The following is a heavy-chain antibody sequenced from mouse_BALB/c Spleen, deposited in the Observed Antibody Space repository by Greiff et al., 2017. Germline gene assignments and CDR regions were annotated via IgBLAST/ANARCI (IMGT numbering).Heavy chain of an antibody. CDR3: TRSYYYGSSYGY. D-gene: IGHD1-1*01. CDR1: GYTFTSYW. CDR2: IYPGSGST. Sequence: KQPGSELVRPGASVKLSCKASGYTFTSYWMHWVKQRPGQGLEWIGNIYPGSGSTNYDEKFKSKATLTVDTSSSTAYMQLSSLTSEDSAVYYCTRSYYYGSSYGYWGQGTTLTVSS. V-gene: IGHV1S22*01. J-gene: IGHJ2*01.